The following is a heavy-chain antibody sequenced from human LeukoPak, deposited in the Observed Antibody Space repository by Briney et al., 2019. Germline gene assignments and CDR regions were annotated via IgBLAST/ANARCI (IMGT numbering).Heavy chain of an antibody. D-gene: IGHD3-22*01. V-gene: IGHV4-39*01. CDR2: VYYSGST. CDR1: GGSISGSFYY. CDR3: ARPYHTSTGSHRGAFDY. Sequence: PSETLSLTCTVSGGSISGSFYYWVWVRQPPGKGLEWIGSVYYSGSTYYNPSLESRLTMSVDTSKNQFSLKLSSVTAADTAVYYCARPYHTSTGSHRGAFDYWGQGTMVTVSS. J-gene: IGHJ3*01.